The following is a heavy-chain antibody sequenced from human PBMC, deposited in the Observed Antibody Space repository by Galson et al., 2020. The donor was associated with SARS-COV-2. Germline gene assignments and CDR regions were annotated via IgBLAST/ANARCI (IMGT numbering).Heavy chain of an antibody. CDR3: ARGKRSRGFLEWLEYGMDV. V-gene: IGHV4-34*01. CDR1: GGSFSGYH. Sequence: ETSETLSLTCAVYGGSFSGYHWSWIRQSPGKGLEWIGEINHTGSTNDNPSLRSRISISVDTSKNQFALKLSSVTVADTAVYYCARGKRSRGFLEWLEYGMDVWGQGTTVTFSS. J-gene: IGHJ6*02. D-gene: IGHD3-3*01. CDR2: INHTGST.